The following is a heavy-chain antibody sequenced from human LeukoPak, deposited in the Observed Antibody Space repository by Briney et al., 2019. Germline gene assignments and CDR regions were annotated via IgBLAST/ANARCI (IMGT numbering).Heavy chain of an antibody. CDR1: GFTFSSYS. Sequence: GGSLRLSCAASGFTFSSYSMNWVRQAPGKGLEWVSYISSSSSTIYYADSVKGRFTISRDSAKNALYLQMNSLSAEDTAVYYCARDRSSGYYGSFDYWGQGTLVTVSS. J-gene: IGHJ4*02. V-gene: IGHV3-48*04. D-gene: IGHD3-10*01. CDR2: ISSSSSTI. CDR3: ARDRSSGYYGSFDY.